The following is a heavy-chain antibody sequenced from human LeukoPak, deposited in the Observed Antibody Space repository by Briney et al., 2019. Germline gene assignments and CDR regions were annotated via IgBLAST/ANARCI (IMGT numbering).Heavy chain of an antibody. Sequence: GGSLRLSCAASGLSFTSFAMSWVRQAPARGPEWVSSLRGDGETFYADSVRGRFTLSRDDSRNTVYLQLNNLRVEDTGIYYCARASWVSSADAVRWGQGTQVTVSS. CDR3: ARASWVSSADAVR. CDR1: GLSFTSFA. J-gene: IGHJ4*02. D-gene: IGHD3-16*01. CDR2: LRGDGET. V-gene: IGHV3-23*01.